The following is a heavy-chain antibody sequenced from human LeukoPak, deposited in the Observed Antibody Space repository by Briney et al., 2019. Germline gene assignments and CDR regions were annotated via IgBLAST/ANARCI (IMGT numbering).Heavy chain of an antibody. J-gene: IGHJ1*01. V-gene: IGHV3-15*01. CDR2: IKLTSDGGPS. CDR1: GFTFSNEW. CDR3: TTDPPGPY. Sequence: PGGSLRLSCAASGFTFSNEWMGWVRQAPGKGLEWVGRIKLTSDGGPSDYAAPVKGRFTVSRDDSQNTLYLQRNSLKTEDTGFYYCTTDPPGPYWGQGTLVSVSS.